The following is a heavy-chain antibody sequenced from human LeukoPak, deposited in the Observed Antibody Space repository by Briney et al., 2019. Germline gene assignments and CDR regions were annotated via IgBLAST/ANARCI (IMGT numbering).Heavy chain of an antibody. V-gene: IGHV3-7*03. CDR2: MNQDGSEK. Sequence: GGSLRLSCAASGFTFSSSWMSWVRQAPGKELEWVANMNQDGSEKYYVDSVKGRFTISRDNAKNSLYLQMNSLRAEDTALYYCAIGDTFNIWGQGTMVTVSS. J-gene: IGHJ3*02. CDR3: AIGDTFNI. CDR1: GFTFSSSW. D-gene: IGHD3-10*01.